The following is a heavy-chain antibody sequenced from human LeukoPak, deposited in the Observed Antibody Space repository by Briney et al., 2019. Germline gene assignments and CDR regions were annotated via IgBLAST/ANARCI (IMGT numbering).Heavy chain of an antibody. Sequence: GGSLRLSCAASGFTFSSYTMTWVRQAPGKGLEWVSTITGSGGYTYYADSVKGRFTISRDNSKNTLFLRMNSLRAEDTAVYFCAKQSLYDSSGHFHYWGQGTLVTVSS. J-gene: IGHJ4*02. D-gene: IGHD3-22*01. CDR2: ITGSGGYT. CDR3: AKQSLYDSSGHFHY. V-gene: IGHV3-23*01. CDR1: GFTFSSYT.